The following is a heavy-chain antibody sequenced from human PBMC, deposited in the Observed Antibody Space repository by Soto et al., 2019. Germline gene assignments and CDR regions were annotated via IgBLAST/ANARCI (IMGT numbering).Heavy chain of an antibody. V-gene: IGHV4-59*08. CDR3: ATQRGGYSGYLYYFDY. CDR1: GGSISSYY. J-gene: IGHJ4*02. D-gene: IGHD5-12*01. Sequence: SETLSLTCTVSGGSISSYYWSWIRQPPGKGLEWIGYIYYSGSTNYNPSLKSRVTISVDTSKNQFSLKLSSVTAADTAVYYCATQRGGYSGYLYYFDYWGQGTLVTVSS. CDR2: IYYSGST.